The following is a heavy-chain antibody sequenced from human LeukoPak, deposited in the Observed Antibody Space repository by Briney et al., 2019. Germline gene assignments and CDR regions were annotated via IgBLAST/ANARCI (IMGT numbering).Heavy chain of an antibody. V-gene: IGHV4-59*08. Sequence: NPSETLSLTCTVSGGSISSYYWSWIRQPPRKGLEWIGYIYYSGSTNYNPSLKSRVTISVDTSKNQFSLKLSSVTAADTAVYYCARHRSSGYYDAFDIWGQGTMVTVSS. CDR2: IYYSGST. CDR1: GGSISSYY. CDR3: ARHRSSGYYDAFDI. J-gene: IGHJ3*02. D-gene: IGHD3-22*01.